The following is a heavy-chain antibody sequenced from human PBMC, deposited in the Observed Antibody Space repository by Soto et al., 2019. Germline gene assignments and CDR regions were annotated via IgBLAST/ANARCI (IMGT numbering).Heavy chain of an antibody. CDR2: IYYSGST. CDR3: ARGLGDFWTGPKNWFDP. D-gene: IGHD3-3*01. V-gene: IGHV4-59*01. J-gene: IGHJ5*02. CDR1: GGSISSDY. Sequence: PSETLSLTCTVSGGSISSDYWSWIRQPPGKGLEWIGYIYYSGSTNYNPSLKSRVTISVDTSKNQFSLKLNSVTAADTAIYYCARGLGDFWTGPKNWFDPWGQGTLVTVSS.